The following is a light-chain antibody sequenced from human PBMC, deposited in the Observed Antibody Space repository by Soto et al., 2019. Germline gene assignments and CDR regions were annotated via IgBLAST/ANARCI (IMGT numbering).Light chain of an antibody. CDR3: QQYNNWPGT. Sequence: DIQMTQSPSTLSASVGEIVTITFRASQSVSNWLAWYQQKPGKAPTLLIYAASTLPSGVPSRFSGSGSGTEFTLTISSLQPEDFAVYYCQQYNNWPGTFGQGTKVDI. CDR1: QSVSNW. CDR2: AAS. V-gene: IGKV1-5*01. J-gene: IGKJ1*01.